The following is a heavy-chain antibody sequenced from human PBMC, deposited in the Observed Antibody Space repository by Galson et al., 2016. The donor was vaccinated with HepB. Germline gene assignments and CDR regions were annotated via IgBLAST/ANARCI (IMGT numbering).Heavy chain of an antibody. CDR1: GVSMSSTSFY. V-gene: IGHV4-61*02. CDR2: TNISGST. CDR3: ARLDC. Sequence: TLSLTCTVSGVSMSSTSFYWTWIRQPAGKGLNWIGRTNISGSTNYNPTLKSRVTISLGTSKNQFSLKLSSVTAADTAVYSCARLDCWGRGTLVTVSS. J-gene: IGHJ4*02.